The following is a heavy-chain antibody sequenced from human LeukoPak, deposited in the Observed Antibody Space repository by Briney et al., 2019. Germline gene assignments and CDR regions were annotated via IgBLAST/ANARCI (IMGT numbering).Heavy chain of an antibody. CDR1: GGSTSSGGYY. Sequence: SETLSLTCTVSGGSTSSGGYYWSWIRQPPGKGLEWIGYIYHSGSTYYNPSLKSRVTISVDRSKNQFSLKLSSVTAADTAVYYCARAQGRYHSSGYARLWGQGTLVTVSA. CDR2: IYHSGST. CDR3: ARAQGRYHSSGYARL. D-gene: IGHD3-22*01. V-gene: IGHV4-30-2*01. J-gene: IGHJ4*02.